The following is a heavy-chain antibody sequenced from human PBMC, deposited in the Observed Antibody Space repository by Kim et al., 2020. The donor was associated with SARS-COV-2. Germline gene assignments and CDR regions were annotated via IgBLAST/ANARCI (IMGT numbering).Heavy chain of an antibody. D-gene: IGHD4-17*01. V-gene: IGHV3-30*04. CDR3: ARVDDYGDQLRGMYYYGMDV. CDR1: GFTFSSYA. CDR2: ISYDGSNK. Sequence: GGSLRLSCAASGFTFSSYAMHWVRQAPGKGLEWVAVISYDGSNKYYADSVKGRFTISRDNSKNTLYLQMNSLRAEDTAVYYCARVDDYGDQLRGMYYYGMDVWGQGTTVTVSS. J-gene: IGHJ6*02.